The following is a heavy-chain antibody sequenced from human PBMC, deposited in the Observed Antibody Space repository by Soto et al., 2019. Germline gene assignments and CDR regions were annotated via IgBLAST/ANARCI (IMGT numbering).Heavy chain of an antibody. CDR3: ARRLSGPKEEYNAYYFYGLDV. D-gene: IGHD1-1*01. J-gene: IGHJ6*02. CDR1: GYSFTSHW. V-gene: IGHV5-10-1*01. Sequence: GESLKISCQGSGYSFTSHWITWVRQTPGKRLEWMGRIDPSDSYTNYSPSFQGRVTISADRSISTAFLQWSSLEASDTATYYCARRLSGPKEEYNAYYFYGLDVWGQGTTVTVSS. CDR2: IDPSDSYT.